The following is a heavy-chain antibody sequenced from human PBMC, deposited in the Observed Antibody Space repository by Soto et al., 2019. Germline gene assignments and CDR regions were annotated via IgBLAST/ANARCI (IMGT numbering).Heavy chain of an antibody. CDR2: ISAYNGNT. CDR1: GYTFTSYG. V-gene: IGHV1-18*01. CDR3: ARDSGNIVVAPAAHAFDI. Sequence: SVKVSCKASGYTFTSYGISWVRQAPGQGLEWMGWISAYNGNTNYAQKLQGRVTMTTDTSTSTAYMKLRSLRSDDTAVYYCARDSGNIVVAPAAHAFDIWGQGTMVTVSS. D-gene: IGHD2-2*01. J-gene: IGHJ3*02.